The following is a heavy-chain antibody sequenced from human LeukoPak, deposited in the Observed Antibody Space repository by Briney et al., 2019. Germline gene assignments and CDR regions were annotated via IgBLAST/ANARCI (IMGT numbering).Heavy chain of an antibody. CDR2: IIPIFGTA. D-gene: IGHD2-2*01. Sequence: SVKVSCKASGGTFSSYAISWVRQAPGQGLEWMGGIIPIFGTANYAQKFQGRVTITADESTSTAYMELSSLRSEDTAVYYCARDEYQLLSSYSYYYGMDVWGQRTTVTVSS. V-gene: IGHV1-69*13. CDR3: ARDEYQLLSSYSYYYGMDV. J-gene: IGHJ6*02. CDR1: GGTFSSYA.